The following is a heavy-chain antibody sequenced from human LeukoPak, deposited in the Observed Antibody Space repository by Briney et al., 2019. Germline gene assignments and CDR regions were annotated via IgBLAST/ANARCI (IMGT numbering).Heavy chain of an antibody. J-gene: IGHJ4*02. CDR2: IYYSGST. V-gene: IGHV4-39*07. CDR1: GGSISSSSYY. D-gene: IGHD5-18*01. CDR3: ASSRIQLWSKSGYFDY. Sequence: PSETLSLTCTVSGGSISSSSYYWGWIRQPPGKGLEWIGSIYYSGSTYYNPSLKSRVTISVDTSKNQFSLKLSSVTAADTAVYYCASSRIQLWSKSGYFDYWGQGTLVTVSS.